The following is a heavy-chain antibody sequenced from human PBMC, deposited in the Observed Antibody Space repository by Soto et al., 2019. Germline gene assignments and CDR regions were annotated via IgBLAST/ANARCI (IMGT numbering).Heavy chain of an antibody. CDR2: IKQDGSEK. D-gene: IGHD6-13*01. Sequence: EVQLVESGGGLVQPGGSLRLSCAASGFTFSSDWMSWVRQAPGKRLEWVANIKQDGSEKYYVDSVKGRFTISRDNAKSSLYVQMNSLRADDTAVYYCARGGTHSSWYWRNWGQGTLVTVSS. CDR1: GFTFSSDW. J-gene: IGHJ4*02. CDR3: ARGGTHSSWYWRN. V-gene: IGHV3-7*01.